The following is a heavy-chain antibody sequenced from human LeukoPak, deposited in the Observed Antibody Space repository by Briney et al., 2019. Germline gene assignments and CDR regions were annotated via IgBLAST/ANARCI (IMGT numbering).Heavy chain of an antibody. J-gene: IGHJ4*02. CDR2: FDPEDVET. Sequence: ASVKVSCKVSGYTLTELAIHWVRQAPGKGLEWMGGFDPEDVETIYAQKFQGRVTMTEDTYTDTAYMELSSLGSEDTAVYYCATYSGYAAYWGQGTLVSVSS. D-gene: IGHD5-12*01. CDR1: GYTLTELA. V-gene: IGHV1-24*01. CDR3: ATYSGYAAY.